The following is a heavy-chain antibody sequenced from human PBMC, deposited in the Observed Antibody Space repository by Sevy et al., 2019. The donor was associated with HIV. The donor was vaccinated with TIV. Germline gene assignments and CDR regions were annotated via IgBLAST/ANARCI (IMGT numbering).Heavy chain of an antibody. CDR3: ARDGGKNSSRTFGLDY. CDR1: GFTVSSNY. V-gene: IGHV3-53*01. D-gene: IGHD6-13*01. CDR2: IYSGGST. Sequence: GGSLRLSCAASGFTVSSNYMSWVRQAPGKGLEWVSLIYSGGSTYYADSVKGRFTISRDNSKNTLYLQMNSLRAEDTAVYYCARDGGKNSSRTFGLDYWGQRTLVTVSS. J-gene: IGHJ4*02.